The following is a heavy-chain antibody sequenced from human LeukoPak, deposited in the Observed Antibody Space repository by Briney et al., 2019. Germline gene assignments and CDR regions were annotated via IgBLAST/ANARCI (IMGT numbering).Heavy chain of an antibody. CDR2: ISSSSSYI. D-gene: IGHD3-10*01. CDR1: GFTFSSYS. CDR3: ARESLDYGSGSYRGGYFDY. J-gene: IGHJ4*02. V-gene: IGHV3-21*01. Sequence: GGSLRLSCAASGFTFSSYSMNWVRQAPGKGLEWVSSISSSSSYIYYADSVKGRFTISRDNAKNSLYLQMNSLRAEDTAVYYCARESLDYGSGSYRGGYFDYWGQGTLVTVSS.